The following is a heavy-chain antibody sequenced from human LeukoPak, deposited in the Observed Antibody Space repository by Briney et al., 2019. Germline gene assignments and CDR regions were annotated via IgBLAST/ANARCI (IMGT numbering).Heavy chain of an antibody. D-gene: IGHD5-18*01. J-gene: IGHJ3*02. CDR3: RGIQLWARTYAFDI. V-gene: IGHV3-7*01. CDR1: GFTFSSYW. Sequence: PGGSLRLSCAASGFTFSSYWMSWVRQAPGKGLEWVANIKQDGSEKYYVDSVKGRFTISRDNAKNSLYLQMNSLSAEDTAVYYCRGIQLWARTYAFDIWGQGTMVTVSS. CDR2: IKQDGSEK.